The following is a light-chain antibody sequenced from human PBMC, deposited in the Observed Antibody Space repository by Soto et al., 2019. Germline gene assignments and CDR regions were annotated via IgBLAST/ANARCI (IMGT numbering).Light chain of an antibody. J-gene: IGLJ2*01. CDR1: SSDIGEYDY. V-gene: IGLV2-14*01. Sequence: QSVLTQPASVSGSPGQSITISCTGTSSDIGEYDYVSWYQHLPGKAPKLLIFDVTHRPSGVSDRFSGSKSGNTASLTISGVRPEDEADYYCCSYTDIALDVVFGGGTKPPS. CDR3: CSYTDIALDVV. CDR2: DVT.